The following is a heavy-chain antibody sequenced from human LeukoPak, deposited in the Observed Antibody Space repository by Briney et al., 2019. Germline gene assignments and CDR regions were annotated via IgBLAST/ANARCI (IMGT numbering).Heavy chain of an antibody. V-gene: IGHV4-59*01. Sequence: PSETLSLTCTVSGGSISSYYWSWIRQPPGKGLEWIGYIYYSGSTNYNPSLKSRVAISVDTSKNQFSLKLSTVTAADTAVYYCARQLMAAAASFQHWGQGTLVTVSS. CDR2: IYYSGST. CDR3: ARQLMAAAASFQH. CDR1: GGSISSYY. J-gene: IGHJ1*01. D-gene: IGHD6-13*01.